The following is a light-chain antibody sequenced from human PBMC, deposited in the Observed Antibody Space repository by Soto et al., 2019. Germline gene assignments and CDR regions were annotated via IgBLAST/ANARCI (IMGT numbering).Light chain of an antibody. Sequence: EIVLTQSPGTLSFSPGERATLSCRASQSVSSNYLAWYQQKPGQAPRLLIYGASSRATGIPDRFSGSGSGKELTLSISRLESEDFAVYYCKQYGSSHRTFVQGPKVDIX. CDR1: QSVSSNY. CDR3: KQYGSSHRT. J-gene: IGKJ1*01. V-gene: IGKV3-20*01. CDR2: GAS.